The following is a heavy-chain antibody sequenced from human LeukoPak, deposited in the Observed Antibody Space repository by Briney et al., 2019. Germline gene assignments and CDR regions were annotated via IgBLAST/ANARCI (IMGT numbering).Heavy chain of an antibody. D-gene: IGHD2-15*01. V-gene: IGHV1-18*01. Sequence: ASVRVSFKASGYAFTAYGFSWVRQAPGQGDGWMGWISVYNGETNYAQRLQGRVTLTTATSTSTGYMELRSLRSDDTAVYYCARLGSPFDIVPNTMDVWGQGTTVTVSS. CDR2: ISVYNGET. J-gene: IGHJ6*02. CDR3: ARLGSPFDIVPNTMDV. CDR1: GYAFTAYG.